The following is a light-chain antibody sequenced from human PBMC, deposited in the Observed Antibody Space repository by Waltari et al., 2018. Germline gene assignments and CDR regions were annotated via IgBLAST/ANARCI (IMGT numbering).Light chain of an antibody. CDR2: GNS. CDR1: SVHLGTPYD. V-gene: IGLV1-40*01. CDR3: QSYDSSLRGSRV. J-gene: IGLJ3*02. Sequence: QSVLTQPPPVSGAPGQRVTIPCTGSSVHLGTPYDLPRYQPVPGTAPKPRRYGNSNRPSGVPDRFSGSKSGTSASLTITGLQAEDEADYYCQSYDSSLRGSRVFGGGTKLTVL.